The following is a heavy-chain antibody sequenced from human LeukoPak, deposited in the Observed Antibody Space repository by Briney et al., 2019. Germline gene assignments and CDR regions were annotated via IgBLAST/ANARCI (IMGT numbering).Heavy chain of an antibody. CDR1: GGSISSYY. J-gene: IGHJ4*02. CDR3: ARERNYYGSGSYYCDY. Sequence: SKTLSLTCTVSGGSISSYYWSWIRQPPGKGLEWIGYIYYSGSTYYNPSLKSRVTISVDTSKNQFSLKLSSVTAADTAVYYCARERNYYGSGSYYCDYWGQGTLVTVSS. CDR2: IYYSGST. V-gene: IGHV4-59*12. D-gene: IGHD3-10*01.